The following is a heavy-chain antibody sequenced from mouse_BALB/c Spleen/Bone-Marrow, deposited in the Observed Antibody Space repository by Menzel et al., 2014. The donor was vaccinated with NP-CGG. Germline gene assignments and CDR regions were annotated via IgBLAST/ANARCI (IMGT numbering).Heavy chain of an antibody. Sequence: EVQLVESGGGLVQPGGSLKLSCAAPGFTFSSYIMSWVRQTPEKRLEWVAYISNGGDNTYYPDTVKGRFIISRDNAKNTLCLQMSSLKSEDTAMYYCVRHRYDGYYFDYWGQGTTLTVSS. V-gene: IGHV5-12-2*01. D-gene: IGHD2-14*01. CDR2: ISNGGDNT. CDR1: GFTFSSYI. J-gene: IGHJ2*01. CDR3: VRHRYDGYYFDY.